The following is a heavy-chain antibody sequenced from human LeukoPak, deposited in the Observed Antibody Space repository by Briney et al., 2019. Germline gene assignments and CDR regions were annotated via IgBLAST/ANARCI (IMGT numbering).Heavy chain of an antibody. J-gene: IGHJ3*02. CDR2: IYYSGST. V-gene: IGHV4-39*01. CDR3: ARWDRWGSSSHRYDAFDI. CDR1: GGSISSSSYY. Sequence: KSSETLSLTCTVSGGSISSSSYYWGWIRQPPGKGLEWIGSIYYSGSTYYNPSLKSRVTISVDTSKNQFSLKLSSVTAADTAVYYCARWDRWGSSSHRYDAFDIWGQGTMVTVSS. D-gene: IGHD6-6*01.